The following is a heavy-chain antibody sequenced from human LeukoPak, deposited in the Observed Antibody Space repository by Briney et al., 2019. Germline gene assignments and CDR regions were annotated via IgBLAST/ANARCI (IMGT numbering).Heavy chain of an antibody. CDR1: GFTFSSYA. CDR2: ISYDGSNK. V-gene: IGHV3-30-3*01. CDR3: ATSYVVVPAAYDY. J-gene: IGHJ4*02. Sequence: GGSLRLSCAASGFTFSSYAMHWVRQAPGKGREGVAVISYDGSNKYYADSVKGRFTISRDNSKNTLCLQMNSLRAEDTAVYYCATSYVVVPAAYDYWGQGTLVTVSS. D-gene: IGHD2-2*01.